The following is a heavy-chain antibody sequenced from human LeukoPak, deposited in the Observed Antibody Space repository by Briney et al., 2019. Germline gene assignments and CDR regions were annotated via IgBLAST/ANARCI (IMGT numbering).Heavy chain of an antibody. CDR2: INHSGST. J-gene: IGHJ5*02. D-gene: IGHD2-21*02. V-gene: IGHV4-34*01. CDR3: ATRPPGDLENWFDP. CDR1: GGSFSGYY. Sequence: SETLSLTCAVYGGSFSGYYWSWIRQPPGKGLEWIGEINHSGSTNYNPSLKSRVTISVDTSKNQFSLKLSSVTAADTAVYYCATRPPGDLENWFDPWGQGTLVTVSS.